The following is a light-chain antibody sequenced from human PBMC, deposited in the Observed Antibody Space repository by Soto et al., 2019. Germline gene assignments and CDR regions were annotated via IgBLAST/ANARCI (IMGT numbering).Light chain of an antibody. J-gene: IGKJ2*01. CDR2: DAS. Sequence: DIQMTPSPSTLSASVGDRVTIPCRASQSISRWVAWYQQKPGKAPKLLIYDASSLESGVPSRFSGSGSGTEFTLTISSLQPDDFATYYCQQYNHYSTFGQGTKLEIK. CDR3: QQYNHYST. CDR1: QSISRW. V-gene: IGKV1-5*01.